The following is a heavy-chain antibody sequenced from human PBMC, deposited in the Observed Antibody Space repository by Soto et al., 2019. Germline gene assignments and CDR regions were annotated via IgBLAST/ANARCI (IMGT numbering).Heavy chain of an antibody. CDR2: IFSGGST. J-gene: IGHJ4*02. D-gene: IGHD1-1*01. Sequence: GGSLRLSCAASGFTVSDDYMSWVRQAPGKGLEWVSVIFSGGSTFYADSVKGRFTISRDNSKNTVFLQMNSLRADDTAVYYCERVGSRYITKYWGQGTLVTVSS. CDR3: ERVGSRYITKY. V-gene: IGHV3-53*01. CDR1: GFTVSDDY.